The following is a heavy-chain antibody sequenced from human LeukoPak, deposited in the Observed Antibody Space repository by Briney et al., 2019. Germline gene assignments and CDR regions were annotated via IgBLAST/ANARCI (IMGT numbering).Heavy chain of an antibody. CDR1: GYSCTSYW. D-gene: IGHD1-26*01. V-gene: IGHV5-51*01. J-gene: IGHJ3*02. Sequence: GESLKISCKGSGYSCTSYWIGWVRQMPGKGLEWMGIIYPGDSDTRYSPSFQGQGTISADKSISTAYLQSSSVKASDTAMYYCVRPLGHSGSYWDAFDIWGQGTMVTVSS. CDR3: VRPLGHSGSYWDAFDI. CDR2: IYPGDSDT.